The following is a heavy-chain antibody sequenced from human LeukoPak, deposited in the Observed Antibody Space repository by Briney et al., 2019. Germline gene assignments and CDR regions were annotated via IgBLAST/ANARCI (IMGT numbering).Heavy chain of an antibody. Sequence: GGSLRLSCAASGFTFDDYAMHWVRQAPGKGLEWVSGISWNSGSIGYADSVKGRFTISRDNSKNTLYLQMNSLRTEDTAVYYCAKDHWTDTSGPHLDYWGQGTLVTVSS. V-gene: IGHV3-9*01. CDR1: GFTFDDYA. CDR3: AKDHWTDTSGPHLDY. D-gene: IGHD3-22*01. CDR2: ISWNSGSI. J-gene: IGHJ4*02.